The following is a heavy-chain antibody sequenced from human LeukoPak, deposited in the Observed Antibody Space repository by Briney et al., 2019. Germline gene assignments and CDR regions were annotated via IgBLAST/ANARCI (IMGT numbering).Heavy chain of an antibody. CDR3: ARHVFHSSSSYYEFFDY. D-gene: IGHD3-22*01. CDR2: IYYSGTT. J-gene: IGHJ4*02. V-gene: IGHV4-34*01. CDR1: GGSFSGYY. Sequence: PSETLSLTCAVYGGSFSGYYWGWIRQPPGKGLEWIGSIYYSGTTYYNPSLKSRVTISVDTSKNHFSLKLSSVSAADTAVYYCARHVFHSSSSYYEFFDYWGQGTLVTVSS.